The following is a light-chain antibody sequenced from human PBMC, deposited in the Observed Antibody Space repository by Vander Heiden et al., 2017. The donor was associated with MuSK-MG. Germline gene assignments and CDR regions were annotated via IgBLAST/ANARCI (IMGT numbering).Light chain of an antibody. CDR1: QSVSSN. CDR2: GAS. V-gene: IGKV3-15*01. J-gene: IGKJ1*01. Sequence: EIVMTQSPATLSVSPGERAILSCRASQSVSSNLAWYQQKPGQAPRLLIYGASTRATGIPAKFSGSGYGTEFTLTISSRQSEDFAVYYCQQYNNWPPWTFGQGTKVEIK. CDR3: QQYNNWPPWT.